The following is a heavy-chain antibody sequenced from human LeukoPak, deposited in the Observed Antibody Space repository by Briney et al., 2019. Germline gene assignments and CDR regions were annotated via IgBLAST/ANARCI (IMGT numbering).Heavy chain of an antibody. D-gene: IGHD6-13*01. CDR3: ARDLNIAAAGSDY. J-gene: IGHJ4*02. Sequence: GGSLRLSCAASGFTFSSYSMNWVRQAPGKGLEWVSSISSSSSYIYYADSVKGRFTIATDNAKNSLYLQMNSLRAEDTAVYYCARDLNIAAAGSDYWGQGTLVTVSS. CDR2: ISSSSSYI. V-gene: IGHV3-21*01. CDR1: GFTFSSYS.